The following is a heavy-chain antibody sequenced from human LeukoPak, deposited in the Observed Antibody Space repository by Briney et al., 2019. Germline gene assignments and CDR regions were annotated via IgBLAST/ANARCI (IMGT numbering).Heavy chain of an antibody. CDR1: GVSYRVYW. V-gene: IGHV3-7*01. CDR3: ARDIPSGFYTPDY. J-gene: IGHJ4*02. CDR2: IETDGDQK. D-gene: IGHD5-12*01. Sequence: PGVSLSLSGVASGVSYRVYWLSWPRQAKGMGVEWVANIETDGDQKNYVDSVKVRFTISRDNARNSLYLQMNSLRVEDTAVYYCARDIPSGFYTPDYWGRGTLVTVSS.